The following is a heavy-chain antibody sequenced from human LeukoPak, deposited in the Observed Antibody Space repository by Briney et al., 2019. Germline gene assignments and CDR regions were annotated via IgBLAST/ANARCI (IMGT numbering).Heavy chain of an antibody. V-gene: IGHV3-21*01. D-gene: IGHD2-2*01. CDR2: ISTSSIYI. CDR1: GFTFSSYA. Sequence: PGGSLRLSCAASGFTFSSYAMSWVRQAPGKGLEWVSSISTSSIYIYYADSMKGRFTISRDNAKNSLYLQMNSLRAEDTAVYYCARGHGVVPASDDPFDIWGQGTMVTVSS. J-gene: IGHJ3*02. CDR3: ARGHGVVPASDDPFDI.